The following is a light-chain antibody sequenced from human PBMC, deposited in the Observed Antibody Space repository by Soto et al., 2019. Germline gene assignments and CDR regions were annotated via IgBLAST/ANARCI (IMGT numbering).Light chain of an antibody. CDR1: TGTVTSGHY. CDR3: LLSYNGPYV. V-gene: IGLV7-46*01. CDR2: DTS. Sequence: QAVVTQEPSLTVSPGGTVTLTCGSSTGTVTSGHYPYWFQQKPGQAPRTLIYDTSNKHSWTPARSSGSLLGGKAALTLSGAQPEDEAEYFCLLSYNGPYVFGGGTKVTVL. J-gene: IGLJ1*01.